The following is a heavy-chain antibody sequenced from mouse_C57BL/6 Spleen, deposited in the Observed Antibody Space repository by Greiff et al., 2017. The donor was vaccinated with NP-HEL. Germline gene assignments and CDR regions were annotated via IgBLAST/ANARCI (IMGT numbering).Heavy chain of an antibody. CDR2: INPNNGGT. Sequence: VQLQQSGPELVKPGASVKISCKASGYTFTDYYMNWVKQSPGKSLEWIGDINPNNGGTNYNQKFKGKATLTVAKSSSTAYMELRSLTSEYSAVYYCARTYYYYAMYYWGQRTSVTVSS. CDR1: GYTFTDYY. J-gene: IGHJ4*01. V-gene: IGHV1-26*01. CDR3: ARTYYYYAMYY. D-gene: IGHD1-1*01.